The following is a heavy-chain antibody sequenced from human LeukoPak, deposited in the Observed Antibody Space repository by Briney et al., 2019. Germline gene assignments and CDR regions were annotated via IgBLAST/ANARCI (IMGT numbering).Heavy chain of an antibody. CDR2: IIPIFGTA. V-gene: IGHV1-69*06. D-gene: IGHD3-10*01. CDR1: GGTFSSYA. J-gene: IGHJ3*02. Sequence: SVKVPCKASGGTFSSYAISWVRQAPGQGLEWMGGIIPIFGTANYAQKFQGRVTITADKSTSTAYMELSSLRSEDTAVYYCARDYMDDAFDIWGQGTMVTVSS. CDR3: ARDYMDDAFDI.